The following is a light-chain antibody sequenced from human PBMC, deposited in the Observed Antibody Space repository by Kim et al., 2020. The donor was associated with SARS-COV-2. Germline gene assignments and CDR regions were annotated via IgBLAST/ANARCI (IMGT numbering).Light chain of an antibody. J-gene: IGLJ1*01. CDR2: QDS. Sequence: VSPGQTASITCAGDKLGDKYACWYQQKPGQSPVLVIYQDSKRPSGIPERFSGSNSGNTATLTISGTQAMDEADYYCQAWDSSTAVFGTGTKVTVL. CDR3: QAWDSSTAV. CDR1: KLGDKY. V-gene: IGLV3-1*01.